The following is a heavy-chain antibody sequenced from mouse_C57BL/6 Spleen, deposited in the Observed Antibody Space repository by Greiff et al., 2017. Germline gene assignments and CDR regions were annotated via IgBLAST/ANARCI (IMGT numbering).Heavy chain of an antibody. J-gene: IGHJ2*01. CDR1: GFTFSSYA. CDR2: ISDGGSYT. Sequence: EVKVVESGGGLVKPGGSLKLSCAASGFTFSSYAMSWVRQTPEKRLEWVATISDGGSYTYYPDNVKGRFTISRDNAKNNLYLQMSHLKSEDTAMYYCARGGITRGYFDDWGQGTTLTVSS. CDR3: ARGGITRGYFDD. V-gene: IGHV5-4*03. D-gene: IGHD2-4*01.